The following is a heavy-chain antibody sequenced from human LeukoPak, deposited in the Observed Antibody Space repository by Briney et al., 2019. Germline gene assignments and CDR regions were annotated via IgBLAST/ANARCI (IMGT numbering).Heavy chain of an antibody. D-gene: IGHD3-22*01. CDR1: GGTFSSYA. J-gene: IGHJ4*02. V-gene: IGHV1-69*13. Sequence: ASVKVSCKASGGTFSSYAISWVRQAPGQGLEWMGGIIPIFGTANYAQKFQGRVTITADESTSTAYMELSSLRSEDTAVYYCARVSSYYYDSSGYYGYWGQGTLVTDSS. CDR2: IIPIFGTA. CDR3: ARVSSYYYDSSGYYGY.